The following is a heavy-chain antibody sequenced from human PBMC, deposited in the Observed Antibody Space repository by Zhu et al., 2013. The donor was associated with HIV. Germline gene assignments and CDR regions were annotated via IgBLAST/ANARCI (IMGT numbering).Heavy chain of an antibody. J-gene: IGHJ5*02. CDR1: GYTFTNAG. CDR3: ARDWRPTTVTTFDP. V-gene: IGHV1-18*01. CDR2: ISAYNDYT. D-gene: IGHD4-17*01. Sequence: QVHLVQSGAEMKKPGASVRVSCKASGYTFTNAGISWVRQAPGQGLEWMGWISAYNDYTHFAQKFQGRVTMTTDTSTSTAYMELRNLRSDDTAVYYCARDWRPTTVTTFDPWGQGTLVTVSS.